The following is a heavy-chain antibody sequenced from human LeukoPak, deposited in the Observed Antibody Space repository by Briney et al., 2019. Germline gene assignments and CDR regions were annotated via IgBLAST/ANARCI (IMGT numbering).Heavy chain of an antibody. D-gene: IGHD3-22*01. V-gene: IGHV3-7*03. CDR3: ARALYYFDSSSYSGMGGY. Sequence: GGSLRLSCATSGFTFSSNCMSWVRQAPWKGPEWLANIKQDGSERYYVDSVKGRFTISRDNAKNSLYLQMNSLRAEDTAIYYCARALYYFDSSSYSGMGGYWGQGTLVTVSS. CDR2: IKQDGSER. J-gene: IGHJ4*02. CDR1: GFTFSSNC.